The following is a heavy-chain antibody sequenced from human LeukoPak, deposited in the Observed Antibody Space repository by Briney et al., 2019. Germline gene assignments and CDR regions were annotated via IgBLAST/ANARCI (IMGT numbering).Heavy chain of an antibody. V-gene: IGHV1-69*13. CDR1: GGTFSSYA. Sequence: ASVKVSCKASGGTFSSYAISWVRQAPGQGIEWMGGIIPIFGTANYAQKFQGRVTITADESTSTAYMELSSLRSEDTAVYYCARDLNIVVVVAANPSGYWGQGTLVTVSS. J-gene: IGHJ4*02. CDR3: ARDLNIVVVVAANPSGY. D-gene: IGHD2-15*01. CDR2: IIPIFGTA.